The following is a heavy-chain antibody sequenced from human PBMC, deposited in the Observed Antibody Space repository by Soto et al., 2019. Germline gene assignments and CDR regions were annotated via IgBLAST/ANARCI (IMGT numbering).Heavy chain of an antibody. D-gene: IGHD1-26*01. CDR3: ARGVTAGVDY. Sequence: GALVKVSCKASGYSFTGLNINWVRQTTGQGLEWMGWMQPSSGRTGYAQKFQGRVTMTRDTSINTAYMELSSLTSDDTAFYYCARGVTAGVDYWGQGTLVTVSS. V-gene: IGHV1-8*01. J-gene: IGHJ4*02. CDR1: GYSFTGLN. CDR2: MQPSSGRT.